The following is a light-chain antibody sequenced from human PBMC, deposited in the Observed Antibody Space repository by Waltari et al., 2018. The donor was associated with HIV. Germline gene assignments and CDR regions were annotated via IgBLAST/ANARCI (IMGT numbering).Light chain of an antibody. J-gene: IGLJ3*02. CDR2: EGT. CDR3: CSYAGNNTLV. Sequence: QSALTQPASVSGSPGQSITISCTGTSSDVGRYKFVSWYQQHPGKAPKFMMYEGTKRPSGVSNRFSGSKSGNTASLTISGLQAEDEADYHCCSYAGNNTLVFGGGTKLTVI. V-gene: IGLV2-23*01. CDR1: SSDVGRYKF.